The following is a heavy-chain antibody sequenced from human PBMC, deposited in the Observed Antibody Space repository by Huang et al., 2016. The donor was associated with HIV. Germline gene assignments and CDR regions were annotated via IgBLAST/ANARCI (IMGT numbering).Heavy chain of an antibody. CDR3: ARTLPGVKFYYYYGIDV. V-gene: IGHV1-69*01. CDR2: VIPILTTG. D-gene: IGHD2-2*01. J-gene: IGHJ6*02. CDR1: GGTNTDYA. Sequence: QVQLVQSGAEVKKPGSSVKVSCRASGGTNTDYAITWVRQAHGQGLEWMGGVIPILTTGSPAQKVQDRVTITADLSSNTAYLELSSLRSEDTAVYYCARTLPGVKFYYYYGIDVWGQGTTVTVSS.